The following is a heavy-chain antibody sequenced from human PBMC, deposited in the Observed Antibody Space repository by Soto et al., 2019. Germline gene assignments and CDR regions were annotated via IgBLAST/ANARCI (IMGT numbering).Heavy chain of an antibody. J-gene: IGHJ6*02. CDR1: GFTFSDYY. D-gene: IGHD2-21*02. V-gene: IGHV3-11*06. Sequence: GGSLRLSCAASGFTFSDYYMSWIRQAPGKGLEWVSYISSSSSYTNYADSVKGRFTTSRDNAKNSLYLQMNSLRAEDTAVYYCAGACGGDCYSSPYYYYGMDVWGQGTTVTVSS. CDR2: ISSSSSYT. CDR3: AGACGGDCYSSPYYYYGMDV.